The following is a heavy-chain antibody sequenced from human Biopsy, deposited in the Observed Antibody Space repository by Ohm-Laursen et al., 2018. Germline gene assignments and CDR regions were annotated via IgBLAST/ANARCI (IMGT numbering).Heavy chain of an antibody. V-gene: IGHV1-18*01. D-gene: IGHD3-16*02. J-gene: IGHJ4*02. Sequence: SVTVSCQTSGYNFISYSINWVRQAPGQGLEWMGWIRPLNGDTKYGQKFQDRVTMTTDTSTSTVYMELTSLRSDDTAVYYCARGEVTFGELIVSLDSWGQGTLVTVSS. CDR2: IRPLNGDT. CDR1: GYNFISYS. CDR3: ARGEVTFGELIVSLDS.